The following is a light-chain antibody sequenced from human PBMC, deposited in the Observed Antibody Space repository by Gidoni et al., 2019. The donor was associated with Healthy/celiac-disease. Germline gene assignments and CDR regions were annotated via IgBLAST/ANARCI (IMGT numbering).Light chain of an antibody. J-gene: IGKJ5*01. V-gene: IGKV3-11*01. CDR1: QSVSSY. Sequence: EVVLKQSPATLSLSPGERATLSCRASQSVSSYLAWSQQKPGQAPRLLIYDASNRATGIPARFSGSGSGTDFTLTISSLEPEDFAVYYCQQRSNWITFGQGTRLEIK. CDR2: DAS. CDR3: QQRSNWIT.